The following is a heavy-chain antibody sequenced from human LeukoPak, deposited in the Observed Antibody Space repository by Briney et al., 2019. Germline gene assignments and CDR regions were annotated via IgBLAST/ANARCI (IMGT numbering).Heavy chain of an antibody. CDR1: GFNFSNYQ. CDR3: ATWGGFGPFDY. CDR2: IKQDGSEK. D-gene: IGHD3-16*01. J-gene: IGHJ4*02. V-gene: IGHV3-7*01. Sequence: GGSRRLSCAASGFNFSNYQMNWVRQAPGKGLEWVANIKQDGSEKFYVDSVKGRFTISRDNAKNSLYLQMNSLRAEDTAVYYCATWGGFGPFDYWGQGTLVTVSS.